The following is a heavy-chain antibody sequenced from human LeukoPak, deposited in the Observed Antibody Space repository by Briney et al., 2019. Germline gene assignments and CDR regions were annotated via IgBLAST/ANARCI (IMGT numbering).Heavy chain of an antibody. CDR1: GGSISIFY. D-gene: IGHD6-19*01. J-gene: IGHJ4*02. CDR2: IYYSGTT. Sequence: PSETLSPTCTVSGGSISIFYWSWIRQPPGKGLEWIGDIYYSGTTNYNPSLKSRVTISLDTSKNQFSLRLSSVTAADTAVYYSRIDAVAATPTSFDYWGQGTLVTVSS. V-gene: IGHV4-59*01. CDR3: RIDAVAATPTSFDY.